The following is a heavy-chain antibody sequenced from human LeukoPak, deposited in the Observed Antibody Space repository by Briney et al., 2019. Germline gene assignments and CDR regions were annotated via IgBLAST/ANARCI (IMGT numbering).Heavy chain of an antibody. D-gene: IGHD7-27*01. CDR2: INHSGST. V-gene: IGHV4-34*01. CDR3: ARKTGDCGMDV. J-gene: IGHJ6*02. CDR1: GGSFSGYY. Sequence: PSETLSLTCAVYGGSFSGYYWSWIRQPPGKGLEWIGEINHSGSTNYNPSLKSRVTISVDTSKNQFSLKLSSVTAADTAVYYCARKTGDCGMDVWGQGTTVTVSS.